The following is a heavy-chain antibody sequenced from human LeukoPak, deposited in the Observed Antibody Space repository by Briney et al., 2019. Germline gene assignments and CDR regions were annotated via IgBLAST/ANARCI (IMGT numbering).Heavy chain of an antibody. CDR1: GFTFSSYS. D-gene: IGHD4/OR15-4a*01. V-gene: IGHV3-21*01. Sequence: GGSLRLSCAASGFTFSSYSMNWVRQAPGKGLEWVSSISSSSSYIYYADSVKGRFTISRDNANNLLYLQMNSLRAEDTAVYYCARDVDYANPRHDYWGQGTPVTVSS. J-gene: IGHJ4*02. CDR2: ISSSSSYI. CDR3: ARDVDYANPRHDY.